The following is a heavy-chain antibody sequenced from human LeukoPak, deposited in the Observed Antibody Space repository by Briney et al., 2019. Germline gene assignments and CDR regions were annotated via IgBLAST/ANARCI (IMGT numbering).Heavy chain of an antibody. Sequence: ASVKVSCKASGYTFTGYYMHWVRQAPGQGLEWMGWINPNSGGTNYAQKFQGRVTMTRDTSISTAYMELSRLRSDDTAVYYCARDRYYSSTSCYTTAYFQHWGQGTLVTVSS. CDR2: INPNSGGT. J-gene: IGHJ1*01. V-gene: IGHV1-2*02. CDR3: ARDRYYSSTSCYTTAYFQH. CDR1: GYTFTGYY. D-gene: IGHD2-2*01.